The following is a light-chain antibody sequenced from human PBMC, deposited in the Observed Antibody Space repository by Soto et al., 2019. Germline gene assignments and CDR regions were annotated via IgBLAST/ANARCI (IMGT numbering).Light chain of an antibody. Sequence: QAVVTQAPSTSGTPGQTVTISCSGSYSNIGSNAVTWYRQLPGSAPKLLIYANNQRPSGVPDRFSGSKSGASASLAISGLQSEDEADFYCAAWDDSVNGVVFGGGTKLTVL. V-gene: IGLV1-44*01. CDR1: YSNIGSNA. CDR3: AAWDDSVNGVV. CDR2: ANN. J-gene: IGLJ3*02.